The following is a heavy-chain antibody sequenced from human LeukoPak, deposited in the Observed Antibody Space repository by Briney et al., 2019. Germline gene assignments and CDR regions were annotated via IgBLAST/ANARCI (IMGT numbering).Heavy chain of an antibody. Sequence: GGSLRLSCAASGSTFSSYSMNWVRQAPGKGLEWVSYISSSSSTIYYADSVKGRFTISRDNAKNSLYLQMNSLRAEDTAVYYCAKGRRTPLVGTITKSWIDYWGQGTLVTVSS. CDR1: GSTFSSYS. J-gene: IGHJ4*02. V-gene: IGHV3-48*01. CDR3: AKGRRTPLVGTITKSWIDY. CDR2: ISSSSSTI. D-gene: IGHD3-10*01.